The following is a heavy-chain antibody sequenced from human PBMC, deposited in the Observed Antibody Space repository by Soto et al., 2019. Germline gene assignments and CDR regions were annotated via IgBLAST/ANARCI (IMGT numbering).Heavy chain of an antibody. CDR2: INAGNGNT. Sequence: QVQLVQSGAEEKKPGASVKVSCKASGYTFTSYAMHWVRQAPGQRLEWMGWINAGNGNTKYSQKFQGRVTITRDTSASTAYMELSRLIYEDTAVYYCASSIVVVTALDYWGQGTLVTVSS. D-gene: IGHD2-21*02. CDR1: GYTFTSYA. CDR3: ASSIVVVTALDY. V-gene: IGHV1-3*05. J-gene: IGHJ4*02.